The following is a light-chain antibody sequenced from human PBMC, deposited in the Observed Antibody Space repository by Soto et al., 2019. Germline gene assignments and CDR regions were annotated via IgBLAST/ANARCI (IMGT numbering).Light chain of an antibody. CDR1: SSNIGAGSA. V-gene: IGLV1-40*01. CDR3: QSYDTSRHVWV. Sequence: QSVLTQPPSVSGAPGQRVIISCPGSSSNIGAGSAVHWYQQLPRTAPKLLVNENTNRPSGVPGRFSGFKSGTSASLAITGRQAEDEADYYCQSYDTSRHVWVFGGGTKLPVL. J-gene: IGLJ3*02. CDR2: ENT.